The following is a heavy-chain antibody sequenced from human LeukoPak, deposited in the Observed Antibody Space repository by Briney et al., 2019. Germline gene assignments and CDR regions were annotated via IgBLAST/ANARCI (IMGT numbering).Heavy chain of an antibody. D-gene: IGHD6-19*01. J-gene: IGHJ4*02. CDR3: ARIQGKQWLTFDY. Sequence: SETLSLTCAVYGGSFSAYYWSWIRQPPGKGLEWIGEISHSGSTNYNPSLKSRVTIFMDTSRNQFSLRLSSVTAADTAVYYCARIQGKQWLTFDYWGQGTQVTVSS. CDR2: ISHSGST. CDR1: GGSFSAYY. V-gene: IGHV4-34*01.